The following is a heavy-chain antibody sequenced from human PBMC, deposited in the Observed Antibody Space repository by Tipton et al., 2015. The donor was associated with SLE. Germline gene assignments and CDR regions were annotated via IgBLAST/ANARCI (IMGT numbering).Heavy chain of an antibody. CDR2: IYSGGSST. D-gene: IGHD3-10*01. J-gene: IGHJ4*02. V-gene: IGHV3-23*03. Sequence: SLRLSCAASGFTFSSYAMSWVRQAPGKGLEWVSVIYSGGSSTNYADSVKGRFTISRDNSKNTLYLQMNSLRAEDTAVYYCVREVVPGYFFDYWGQGTLVTVSS. CDR3: VREVVPGYFFDY. CDR1: GFTFSSYA.